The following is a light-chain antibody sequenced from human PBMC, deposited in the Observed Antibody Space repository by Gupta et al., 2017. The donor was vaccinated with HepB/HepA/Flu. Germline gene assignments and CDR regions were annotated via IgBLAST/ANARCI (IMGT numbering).Light chain of an antibody. CDR2: DVS. Sequence: QSALTQPASVSGSPGQSLTVSCTGSSGDVGGYDSVSWYRQHPGKAPQLLIYDVSNRPSGISNRFSGSKSGNTASLTISGLQAEDEADYYCSSLTSTGILVVFGGGTKLTVL. CDR1: SGDVGGYDS. CDR3: SSLTSTGILVV. V-gene: IGLV2-14*01. J-gene: IGLJ2*01.